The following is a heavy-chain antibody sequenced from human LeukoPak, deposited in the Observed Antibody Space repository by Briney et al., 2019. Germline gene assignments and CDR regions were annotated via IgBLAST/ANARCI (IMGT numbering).Heavy chain of an antibody. Sequence: GGSLRLSCAASGFTFSGSAMHWVRQASGKGLEWVGRIRSKANSYATAYAASVKGRFTISRDDSKNTAYLQMNSLKTEDTAVYYCTRHGTHNPYYYYYYGMDVWGQGTTVTVSS. CDR1: GFTFSGSA. D-gene: IGHD6-13*01. J-gene: IGHJ6*02. CDR3: TRHGTHNPYYYYYYGMDV. CDR2: IRSKANSYAT. V-gene: IGHV3-73*01.